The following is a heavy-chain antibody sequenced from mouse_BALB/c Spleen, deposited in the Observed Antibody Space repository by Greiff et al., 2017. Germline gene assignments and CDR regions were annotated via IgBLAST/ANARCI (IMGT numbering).Heavy chain of an antibody. CDR1: GFTFSSFG. CDR2: ISSGSSTI. J-gene: IGHJ1*01. V-gene: IGHV5-17*02. Sequence: EVKLVESGGGLVQPGGSRKLSCAASGFTFSSFGMHWVRQAPEKGLEWVAYISSGSSTIYYADTVKGRFTISRDNPKNTLFLQMTSLRSEDTAMYYCARGYDVHWYFDVWGAGTTVTVSS. CDR3: ARGYDVHWYFDV. D-gene: IGHD2-14*01.